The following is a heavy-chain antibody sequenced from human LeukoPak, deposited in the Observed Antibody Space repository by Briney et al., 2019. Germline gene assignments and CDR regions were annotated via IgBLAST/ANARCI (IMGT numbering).Heavy chain of an antibody. Sequence: SETLSLTCTVSGGSISSYYWRWIRQPPGKGLEWIGYMYYSGSTNYNPSLKSRVTISVDTSKNQFSLKLSSVTAADTAVYYCARDARRGWFDPWGQGTLVTVST. D-gene: IGHD3-10*01. J-gene: IGHJ5*02. CDR2: MYYSGST. CDR1: GGSISSYY. V-gene: IGHV4-59*01. CDR3: ARDARRGWFDP.